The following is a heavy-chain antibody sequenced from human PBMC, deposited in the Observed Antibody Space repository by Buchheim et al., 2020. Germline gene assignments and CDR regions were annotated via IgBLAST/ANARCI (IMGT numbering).Heavy chain of an antibody. J-gene: IGHJ6*02. Sequence: EVQLVESGGGLVQPGGSLRLSCAASGFTFSSYWMHWVRQAPGKGLVWVSRINSDGSSPSYADSVKGRFTISRDNAKNTLYLQMNSLRAEDTAVYYCAREKVVVAALSYYYYGMDVWGQGTT. CDR2: INSDGSSP. CDR3: AREKVVVAALSYYYYGMDV. V-gene: IGHV3-74*01. D-gene: IGHD2-15*01. CDR1: GFTFSSYW.